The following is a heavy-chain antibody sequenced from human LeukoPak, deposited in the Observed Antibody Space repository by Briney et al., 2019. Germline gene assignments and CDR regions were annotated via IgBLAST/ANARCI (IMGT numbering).Heavy chain of an antibody. Sequence: GGSLRLSCAASGFTFSSYSMNWVRQAPGKGLEWVSSISSSSRYIYYADSVKGRFTISRDNAKNSLYLQMNSLRAEDTAVYYCARDGGWYYSDYWGQGTLVTVSS. CDR2: ISSSSRYI. CDR1: GFTFSSYS. CDR3: ARDGGWYYSDY. J-gene: IGHJ4*02. D-gene: IGHD6-19*01. V-gene: IGHV3-21*01.